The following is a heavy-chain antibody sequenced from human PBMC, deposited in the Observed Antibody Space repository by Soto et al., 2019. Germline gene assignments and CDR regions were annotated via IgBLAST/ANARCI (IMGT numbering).Heavy chain of an antibody. J-gene: IGHJ5*02. CDR1: EFSFSNAW. D-gene: IGHD4-4*01. CDR2: IKSKTDGGTT. Sequence: GVSLRLSCAASEFSFSNAWMNWVRQAPGMGLEWVGRIKSKTDGGTTDYAAPVKGRFTISRDDLQKTVYLEMNSLKTEDTAVYYCPSDPRLHRWLDPWGQGTLVTVSS. CDR3: PSDPRLHRWLDP. V-gene: IGHV3-15*01.